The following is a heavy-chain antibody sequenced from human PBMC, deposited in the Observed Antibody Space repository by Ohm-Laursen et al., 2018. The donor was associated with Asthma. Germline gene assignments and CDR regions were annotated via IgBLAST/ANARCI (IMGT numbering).Heavy chain of an antibody. D-gene: IGHD5-24*01. Sequence: GESLRISCKGSGYSFTSYWIGWVRQMPGKGLEWMGIIYPGDSDTRYSPSFQGQVTISADKSISTAYLQWSSLKASDTAMYYCARRKMATNPWGSGDYYFDYWGQGTLVTVSS. CDR3: ARRKMATNPWGSGDYYFDY. V-gene: IGHV5-51*01. CDR1: GYSFTSYW. J-gene: IGHJ4*02. CDR2: IYPGDSDT.